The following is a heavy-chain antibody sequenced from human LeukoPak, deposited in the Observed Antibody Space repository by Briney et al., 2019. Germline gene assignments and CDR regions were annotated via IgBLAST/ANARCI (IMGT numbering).Heavy chain of an antibody. J-gene: IGHJ4*02. D-gene: IGHD6-13*01. CDR1: GYTFTGYY. CDR3: ARSIAAAGRRVDY. V-gene: IGHV1-2*02. Sequence: ASVTVSCMPSGYTFTGYYLHWVRPAPGQGLAWMGWINPNSGGTNYEQKCQGRLTMTRDTSISTAYTELSRLRTDDTAVYYCARSIAAAGRRVDYWGQGTLVTVSS. CDR2: INPNSGGT.